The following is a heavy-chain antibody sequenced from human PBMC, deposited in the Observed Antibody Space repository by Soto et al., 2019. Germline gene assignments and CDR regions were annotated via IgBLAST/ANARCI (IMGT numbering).Heavy chain of an antibody. CDR3: AKDLTASITMVRGASYYYYGMDV. J-gene: IGHJ6*02. CDR2: ISGSGGST. CDR1: GFTFSSYA. D-gene: IGHD3-10*01. Sequence: GGSLRLSCAASGFTFSSYAMSWVRQAPGKGLEWVSAISGSGGSTYYADSVKGRFTISRDNSKNTLYLQMNSLRAEDTAVYYCAKDLTASITMVRGASYYYYGMDVWGQGTTVTVSS. V-gene: IGHV3-23*01.